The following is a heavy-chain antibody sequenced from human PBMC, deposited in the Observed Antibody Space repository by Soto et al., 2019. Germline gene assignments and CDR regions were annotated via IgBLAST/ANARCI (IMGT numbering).Heavy chain of an antibody. Sequence: QVQLVESEGGVVQPGRSLRLSCAASGFTFSSYGMHWVRQAPGKGLEWVAVIWYDGSNKYYADSVKGRFTISRDNSKNTLYLQMNSLRAEDTAVYYCARDRGQWLVLSYFDYWGQGTLVTVSS. V-gene: IGHV3-33*01. CDR2: IWYDGSNK. D-gene: IGHD6-19*01. CDR3: ARDRGQWLVLSYFDY. CDR1: GFTFSSYG. J-gene: IGHJ4*02.